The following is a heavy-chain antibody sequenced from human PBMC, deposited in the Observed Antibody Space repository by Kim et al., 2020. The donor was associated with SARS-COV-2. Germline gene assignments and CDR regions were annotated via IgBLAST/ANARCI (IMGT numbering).Heavy chain of an antibody. CDR1: GGSMSGYY. Sequence: SETLSLTCTVSGGSMSGYYWSWIRQPPGERLEWVAYIYYTGEGTRYNPSLTSRVAISIDTSTNQFSLKLTSVTAEDTAIYYCARTHRGGGEPFDRWCPGILLTVPS. CDR3: ARTHRGGGEPFDR. CDR2: IYYTGEGT. D-gene: IGHD3-16*01. V-gene: IGHV4-59*13. J-gene: IGHJ5*02.